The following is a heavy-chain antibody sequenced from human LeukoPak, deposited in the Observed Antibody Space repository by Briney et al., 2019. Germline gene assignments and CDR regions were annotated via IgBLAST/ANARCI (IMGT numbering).Heavy chain of an antibody. Sequence: SETLSLTCTVSGGSISSSSYYWGWIRQPPGKGLEWIGSIYYSGSTYYNPSLKSRVTISVDTSKNQFSLKLSSVTAADTAAYYCARHVRHDFWSGRGDWSDPWGQGTLVTVSS. CDR3: ARHVRHDFWSGRGDWSDP. V-gene: IGHV4-39*01. CDR2: IYYSGST. D-gene: IGHD3-3*01. CDR1: GGSISSSSYY. J-gene: IGHJ5*02.